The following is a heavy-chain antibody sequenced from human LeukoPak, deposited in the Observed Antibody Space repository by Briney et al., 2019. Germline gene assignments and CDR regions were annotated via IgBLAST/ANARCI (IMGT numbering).Heavy chain of an antibody. CDR1: GYTVTTYD. V-gene: IGHV1-8*03. J-gene: IGHJ6*03. Sequence: ASVKVSCKASGYTVTTYDINWVRQAAGQGLEGMGWMNPNSGNTGYAQKFQGRVTITRNTSISTAYMELSSLRSEDTAVYYCAREGGYNWNFGDYYYYYMDVWGKGTTVTVSS. D-gene: IGHD1-1*01. CDR3: AREGGYNWNFGDYYYYYMDV. CDR2: MNPNSGNT.